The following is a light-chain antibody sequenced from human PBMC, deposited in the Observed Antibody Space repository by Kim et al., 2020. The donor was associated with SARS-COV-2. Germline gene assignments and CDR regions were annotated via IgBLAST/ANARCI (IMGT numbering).Light chain of an antibody. J-gene: IGKJ1*01. V-gene: IGKV1-5*03. CDR1: QSIGDW. CDR2: ETS. Sequence: ASVGDRVTITCRASQSIGDWLAWYQHKPGKAPKVLISETSALESGVPSRFSGSRSGTEFTLTISSLRPDDFATYYCQQYHSYSRTFGQGTKVDIK. CDR3: QQYHSYSRT.